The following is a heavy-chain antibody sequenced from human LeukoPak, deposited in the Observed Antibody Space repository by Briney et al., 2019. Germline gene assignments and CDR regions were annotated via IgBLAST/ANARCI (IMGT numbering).Heavy chain of an antibody. CDR2: IYYSGST. CDR1: GGSISSSSYY. V-gene: IGHV4-39*07. CDR3: ARVPTVVTPHAFDI. Sequence: SETLSLTCTVSGGSISSSSYYWGWIRQPPGKGLEWIGSIYYSGSTYYNPSLKSRVTISVDTSKNQFSLKLSSVTAADTAVYYCARVPTVVTPHAFDIWGQGTMVTASS. D-gene: IGHD4-23*01. J-gene: IGHJ3*02.